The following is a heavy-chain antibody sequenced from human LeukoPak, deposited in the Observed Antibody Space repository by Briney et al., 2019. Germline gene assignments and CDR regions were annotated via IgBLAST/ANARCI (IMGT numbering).Heavy chain of an antibody. J-gene: IGHJ4*02. D-gene: IGHD7-27*01. CDR2: IQSDSGDT. CDR3: ARDLTGDLYTFFDY. Sequence: GASVKVSCKTTGYTFTGYHLHWGRQAPGQGLEWMAWIQSDSGDTNYAQKFQGRVTVTRDKFTRTSYIEVDRLSSDDTAVYYCARDLTGDLYTFFDYWGQGTLVTVSS. CDR1: GYTFTGYH. V-gene: IGHV1-2*02.